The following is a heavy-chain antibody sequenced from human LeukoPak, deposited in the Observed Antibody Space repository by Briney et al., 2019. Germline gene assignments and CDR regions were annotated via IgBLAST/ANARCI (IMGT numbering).Heavy chain of an antibody. CDR1: GGSISSGGYY. D-gene: IGHD3-22*01. V-gene: IGHV4-30-2*02. Sequence: SETLSLTCTVSGGSISSGGYYWSWIRQPPGKGLEWIGYIYHSGSTYYNPSLKSRVTISVDRSKNQFSLKLSSVTAADTAVYYCARTYDSSGYSYWYFDLWGRGTLVTVSS. CDR2: IYHSGST. CDR3: ARTYDSSGYSYWYFDL. J-gene: IGHJ2*01.